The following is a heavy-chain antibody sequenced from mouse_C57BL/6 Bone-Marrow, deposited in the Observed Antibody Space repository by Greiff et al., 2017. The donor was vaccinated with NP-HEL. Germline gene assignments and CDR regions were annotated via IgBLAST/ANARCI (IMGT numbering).Heavy chain of an antibody. Sequence: DVKLVESGGGLVQPGGSLKLSCAASGFTFSDYYMYWVRQTPEKRLEWVAYISNGGGSTYYPDTVKGRFTISRDNAKNTLYLQMSRLKSEDTAMYYCARRDYRGAMDYWGQGTSVTVSS. D-gene: IGHD2-4*01. V-gene: IGHV5-12*01. CDR1: GFTFSDYY. CDR3: ARRDYRGAMDY. J-gene: IGHJ4*01. CDR2: ISNGGGST.